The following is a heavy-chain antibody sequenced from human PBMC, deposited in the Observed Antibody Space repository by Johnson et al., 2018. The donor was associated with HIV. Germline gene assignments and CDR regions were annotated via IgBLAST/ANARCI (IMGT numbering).Heavy chain of an antibody. J-gene: IGHJ3*02. CDR3: ARELGGSSLPFGAFDI. CDR1: GFNFKDYY. CDR2: ISSSGTTK. Sequence: QVQLVESGGGVVKPGGSLRLSCAASGFNFKDYYMNWVRQAPGKGLEWVSHISSSGTTKKFADSVKGRFTVSRDNAKKLLYLEMKSLRAEDTAVYYCARELGGSSLPFGAFDIWGQGTMVTVSS. D-gene: IGHD6-13*01. V-gene: IGHV3-11*01.